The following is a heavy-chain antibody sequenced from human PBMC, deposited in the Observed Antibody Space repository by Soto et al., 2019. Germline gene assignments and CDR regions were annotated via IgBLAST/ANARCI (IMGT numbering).Heavy chain of an antibody. V-gene: IGHV3-21*01. J-gene: IGHJ3*02. Sequence: LGGSLRLSCAASGFTFSSYSMNWVRQAPGKGLEWVSSISSSSSYIYYADSVKGRFTIYRDNAKNSLYLQMNSLRAEDTAVYYCARALNYYDSSGYYYDAFDIWGQGTMVTVSS. CDR2: ISSSSSYI. CDR3: ARALNYYDSSGYYYDAFDI. D-gene: IGHD3-22*01. CDR1: GFTFSSYS.